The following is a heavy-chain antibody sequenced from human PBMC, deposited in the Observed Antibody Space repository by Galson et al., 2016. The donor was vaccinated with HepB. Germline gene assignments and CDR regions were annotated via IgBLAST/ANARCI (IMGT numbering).Heavy chain of an antibody. CDR3: ARQDYYASSGYIDALDI. Sequence: SETLSLTCTVSGGSISSSSYYWGWIRQPPGMGLEWIGSISYSGSTYYKPPLKSRVTISVDTSKNQFSLKLSSVTAADTAVYYCARQDYYASSGYIDALDIWGQGTMGIVSS. J-gene: IGHJ3*02. D-gene: IGHD3-22*01. V-gene: IGHV4-39*01. CDR1: GGSISSSSYY. CDR2: ISYSGST.